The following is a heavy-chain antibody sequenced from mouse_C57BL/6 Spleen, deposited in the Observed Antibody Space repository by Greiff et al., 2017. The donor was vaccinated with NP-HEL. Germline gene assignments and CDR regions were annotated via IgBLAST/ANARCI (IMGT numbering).Heavy chain of an antibody. J-gene: IGHJ1*03. D-gene: IGHD2-4*01. CDR2: IRLKSDNYAT. Sequence: EVQLQESGGGLVQPGGSMKLSCVASGFTFSNYWMNWVRQSPEKGLEWVAQIRLKSDNYATHYAESVKGRFTISRDDSKSSVYLQMNNLRAEDTGIYYCTRPYDYAWYFDVWGTGTTVTVSS. CDR1: GFTFSNYW. V-gene: IGHV6-3*01. CDR3: TRPYDYAWYFDV.